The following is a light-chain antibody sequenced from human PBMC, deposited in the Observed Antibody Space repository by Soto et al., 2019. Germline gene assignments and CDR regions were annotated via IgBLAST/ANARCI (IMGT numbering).Light chain of an antibody. CDR1: RSNIGSNT. CDR2: SNN. V-gene: IGLV1-44*01. Sequence: QSVLTQPPSESGTPGQRVTISCSGSRSNIGSNTVNWYQQLPGTDPKFLIYSNNQRPSGVPKRFSGSKSGTSASLAISGLQSEDEADYYCATWDDSLNGHVVFGGGTKLTVL. J-gene: IGLJ2*01. CDR3: ATWDDSLNGHVV.